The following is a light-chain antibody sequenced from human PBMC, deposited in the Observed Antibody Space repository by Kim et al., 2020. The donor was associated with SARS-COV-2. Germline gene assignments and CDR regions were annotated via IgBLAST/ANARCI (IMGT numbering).Light chain of an antibody. Sequence: DIQMTQSPSSLSASVGDRVAITCRASQGIRKYLAWYQQKPGKIPKLLIYAAATLQSGVPSRFSGSGSGTDFTLTISSLQPEDVATYYCQNYDSSPLNIGGRTKVDIK. J-gene: IGKJ4*01. V-gene: IGKV1-27*01. CDR3: QNYDSSPLN. CDR2: AAA. CDR1: QGIRKY.